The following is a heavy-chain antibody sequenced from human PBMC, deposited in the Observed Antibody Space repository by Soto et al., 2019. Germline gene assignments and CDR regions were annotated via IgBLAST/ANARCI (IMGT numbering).Heavy chain of an antibody. V-gene: IGHV1-18*01. CDR1: GYTFTSYG. J-gene: IGHJ4*02. CDR3: ARDRVLYCSGGSCYPTKSDY. D-gene: IGHD2-15*01. CDR2: ISAYNGNT. Sequence: ASVKVSCKASGYTFTSYGISWVRQAPGQGLEWMGWISAYNGNTNYAQKLQGRVTMTTDTSTSTAYMELRSLRSDDTAVYYCARDRVLYCSGGSCYPTKSDYWGQGTLVTVSS.